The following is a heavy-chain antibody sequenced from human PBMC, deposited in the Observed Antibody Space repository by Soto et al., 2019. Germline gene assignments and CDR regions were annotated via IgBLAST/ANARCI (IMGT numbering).Heavy chain of an antibody. CDR1: GFTFSSYS. V-gene: IGHV3-21*01. CDR2: ISSSSSYI. J-gene: IGHJ6*02. D-gene: IGHD1-20*01. CDR3: ARDPPQYNWNGHHGMDV. Sequence: PGGSLRLSCAASGFTFSSYSMNWVRQAPGKGLEWVSSISSSSSYIYYADSVKGRFTISRDNAKNSLYLQMNSLRAEDTAVYYCARDPPQYNWNGHHGMDVWGQGTTVTVSS.